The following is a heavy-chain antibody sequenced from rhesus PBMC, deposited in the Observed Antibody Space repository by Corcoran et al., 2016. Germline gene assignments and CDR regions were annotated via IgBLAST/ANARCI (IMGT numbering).Heavy chain of an antibody. CDR3: ARGSNRPGWDFDY. D-gene: IGHD1-44*01. Sequence: QVQLQESGPGLVKPSEPLSLPCTVSVASLSSHWLSWLRQPPAKGLEWIGEINGNSGSNNYNPSLKSRVTISKDASKNQFSLKLSSVTAADTAVYYCARGSNRPGWDFDYWGQGVLVTVSS. J-gene: IGHJ4*01. CDR1: VASLSSHW. CDR2: INGNSGSN. V-gene: IGHV4-80*01.